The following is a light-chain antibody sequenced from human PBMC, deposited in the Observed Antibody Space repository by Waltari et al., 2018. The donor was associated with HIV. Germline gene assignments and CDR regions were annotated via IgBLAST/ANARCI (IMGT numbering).Light chain of an antibody. V-gene: IGLV3-21*04. CDR3: QVWDSSSDHPV. Sequence: SYVLTQPPSVSVAPGKTARITCGGNNVGSKSVHGYQQKPGQAPMLVIYDASDRPSGIPERISGSNSGNTATLTITRVEAGDEADYYCQVWDSSSDHPVFGGGTKLTVL. J-gene: IGLJ2*01. CDR2: DAS. CDR1: NVGSKS.